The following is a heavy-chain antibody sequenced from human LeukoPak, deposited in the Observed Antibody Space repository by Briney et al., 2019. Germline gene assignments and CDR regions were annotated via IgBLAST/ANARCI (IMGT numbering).Heavy chain of an antibody. CDR1: GFTFSSYA. Sequence: GGSLRLSCAASGFTFSSYAMSWVRHAPGTGLEWVSAFTGSGGSTYYADSVEGRFTISRDNSKNTLYVQMNSLRAEDTAVYYCATERNWVFDYWGQGTLVTVSS. D-gene: IGHD7-27*01. CDR2: FTGSGGST. CDR3: ATERNWVFDY. J-gene: IGHJ4*02. V-gene: IGHV3-23*01.